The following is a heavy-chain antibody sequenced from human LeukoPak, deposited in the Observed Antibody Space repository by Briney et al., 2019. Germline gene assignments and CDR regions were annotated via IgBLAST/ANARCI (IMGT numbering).Heavy chain of an antibody. CDR3: AGYSYGVRPS. CDR1: GDIFSSNSAA. V-gene: IGHV6-1*01. J-gene: IGHJ5*02. D-gene: IGHD5-18*01. CDR2: TYYRSKWYN. Sequence: SQTLSLTCVISGDIFSSNSAAWNWIRQSPSRGLEWLGGTYYRSKWYNDYAVSVKSRITINPDTSKNQFSLHLNSVTPEDTAVYYCAGYSYGVRPSWGQGTLVTVSS.